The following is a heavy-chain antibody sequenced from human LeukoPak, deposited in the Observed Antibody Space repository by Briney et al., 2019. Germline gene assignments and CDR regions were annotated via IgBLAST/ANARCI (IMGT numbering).Heavy chain of an antibody. CDR2: IYTSGST. CDR3: ARNGGSGTYYDGSFDH. Sequence: PSETLSLTCTVSGGSISSYYWSWIRQPAGKGLEWIGRIYTSGSTNYNPSLKSRVTMSVDTSKNQFSLKLSSVTAADTAVYYCARNGGSGTYYDGSFDHWGQGTLVTVSS. J-gene: IGHJ4*02. D-gene: IGHD1-26*01. V-gene: IGHV4-4*07. CDR1: GGSISSYY.